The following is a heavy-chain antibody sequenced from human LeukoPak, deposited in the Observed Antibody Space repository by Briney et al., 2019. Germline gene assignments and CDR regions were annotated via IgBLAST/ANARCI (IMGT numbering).Heavy chain of an antibody. V-gene: IGHV3-7*01. CDR2: INQDGSER. D-gene: IGHD3-9*01. J-gene: IGHJ4*02. CDR3: ARDFESGHSQNY. Sequence: GGSLRLSCAASGFAFTTYWMVWVRQAPGKGLEWVAHINQDGSERNYVDSVKGRFTVSRDNAKNSLFLRMNSLRVEDTAVYYCARDFESGHSQNYWGQGTLVTVSS. CDR1: GFAFTTYW.